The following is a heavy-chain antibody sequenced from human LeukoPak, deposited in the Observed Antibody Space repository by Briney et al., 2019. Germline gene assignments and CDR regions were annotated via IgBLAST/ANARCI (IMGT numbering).Heavy chain of an antibody. CDR1: GFTFSSFA. CDR3: AKPAGTVEFPGYYYDSSGYYGYFDY. V-gene: IGHV3-23*01. CDR2: ISGSGDST. D-gene: IGHD3-22*01. J-gene: IGHJ4*02. Sequence: GGSLRPSCAASGFTFSSFAMSWVRQVPGKGLEWVSTISGSGDSTYYADSVKGRFTISRDNSKNTLYLQMNSLRAEDTAVYYCAKPAGTVEFPGYYYDSSGYYGYFDYWGQGTLVTVSS.